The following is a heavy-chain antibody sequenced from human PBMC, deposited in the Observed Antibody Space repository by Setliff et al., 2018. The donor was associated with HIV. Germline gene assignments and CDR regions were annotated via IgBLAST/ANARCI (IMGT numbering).Heavy chain of an antibody. Sequence: SETLSLTCTVSGGSINNYYWSWIRQPPGKGLEWIGYIYYNGNTNYNPSLRSRVAISVDSSRNQFSLKLTSVTAADPAVYYCVRDLDYSRGRSDAFDIWGQGTMVTVSS. D-gene: IGHD6-19*01. CDR2: IYYNGNT. CDR3: VRDLDYSRGRSDAFDI. CDR1: GGSINNYY. J-gene: IGHJ3*02. V-gene: IGHV4-59*12.